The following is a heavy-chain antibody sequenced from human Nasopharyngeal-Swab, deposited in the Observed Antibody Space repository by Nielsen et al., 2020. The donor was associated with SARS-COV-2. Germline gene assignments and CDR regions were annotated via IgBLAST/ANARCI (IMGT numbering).Heavy chain of an antibody. CDR2: TYYGSKRYT. CDR1: GASVSSTSTG. Sequence: SETLSLTCAISGASVSSTSTGWNWIRQSPSSGLEWLGRTYYGSKRYTDYAVSVKSRITINADTSKNQFSLQLNSVNPEDTAVYYCARGYLKSGMDVWGQGTTVTVSS. CDR3: ARGYLKSGMDV. V-gene: IGHV6-1*01. D-gene: IGHD1-1*01. J-gene: IGHJ6*02.